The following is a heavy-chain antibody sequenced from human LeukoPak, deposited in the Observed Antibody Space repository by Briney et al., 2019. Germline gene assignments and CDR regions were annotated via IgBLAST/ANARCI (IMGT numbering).Heavy chain of an antibody. CDR2: FEPEDGET. Sequence: VASVKVSCKVSGDTLTELAMHWVRQAPGKGLEWMGGFEPEDGETIYAQKFQGRVTLTEDTSTETAYMELSSLRSEDTAVYYCARMGANTVTTDYYYYMDVWGKGTTVTVSS. J-gene: IGHJ6*03. CDR1: GDTLTELA. CDR3: ARMGANTVTTDYYYYMDV. V-gene: IGHV1-24*01. D-gene: IGHD4-17*01.